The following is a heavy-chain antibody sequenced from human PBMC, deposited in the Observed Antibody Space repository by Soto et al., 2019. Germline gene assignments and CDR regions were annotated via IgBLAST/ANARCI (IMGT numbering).Heavy chain of an antibody. V-gene: IGHV3-23*01. J-gene: IGHJ6*02. CDR2: ISGSGGST. Sequence: PGGSLRLSCAASGFTFSSYAMSWVRQAPGKGLEWVSAISGSGGSTYYADSVKGRFTISRDNSKNTLYLQMNSLRAEDTAVYYCAKDNSGGTTIFGVVCYGMDVWGQGTTVTVSS. D-gene: IGHD3-3*01. CDR3: AKDNSGGTTIFGVVCYGMDV. CDR1: GFTFSSYA.